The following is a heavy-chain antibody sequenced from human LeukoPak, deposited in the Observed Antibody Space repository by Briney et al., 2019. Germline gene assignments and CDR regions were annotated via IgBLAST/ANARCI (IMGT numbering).Heavy chain of an antibody. CDR3: ARDGVRSGYREGPDY. D-gene: IGHD3-22*01. CDR2: IWYDGSNK. V-gene: IGHV3-33*01. Sequence: PGRSLRLSCAASGFTFSSYGMHWVRQAPGKGLEWVAVIWYDGSNKYFADSVKGRFTISRDNSKNTLYLQMNSLRVEDTAVYYCARDGVRSGYREGPDYWGQGTLVTVSS. CDR1: GFTFSSYG. J-gene: IGHJ4*02.